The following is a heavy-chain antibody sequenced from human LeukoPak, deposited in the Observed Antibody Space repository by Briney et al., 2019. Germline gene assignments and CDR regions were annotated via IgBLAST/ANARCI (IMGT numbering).Heavy chain of an antibody. V-gene: IGHV4-39*01. Sequence: SETLSLTCTVSGGSISSSSCYWGWIRQPPGTGLEWIGSIYYSGSTYYNPSLKSRVTISVDTSKNQFSLNLSSVTAADTAVYYCARLYYDSSGYYQICYFDYWGQGTLVTVSS. D-gene: IGHD3-22*01. CDR1: GGSISSSSCY. J-gene: IGHJ4*02. CDR2: IYYSGST. CDR3: ARLYYDSSGYYQICYFDY.